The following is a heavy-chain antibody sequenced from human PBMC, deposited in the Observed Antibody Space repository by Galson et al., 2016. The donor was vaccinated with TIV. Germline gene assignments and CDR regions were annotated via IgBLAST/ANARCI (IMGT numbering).Heavy chain of an antibody. CDR2: IIPIFGTS. D-gene: IGHD1-7*01. J-gene: IGHJ4*02. CDR3: TRDRLAGTYVPSYVAY. CDR1: GGTFSSYA. V-gene: IGHV1-69*06. Sequence: SVKVSCKASGGTFSSYAVSWVRQAPGQVLEWVGGIIPIFGTSNYAQRFQGRVTVTVDTSTSTVYLELRSLRSDDTAVYYCTRDRLAGTYVPSYVAYWGQGALVTVSS.